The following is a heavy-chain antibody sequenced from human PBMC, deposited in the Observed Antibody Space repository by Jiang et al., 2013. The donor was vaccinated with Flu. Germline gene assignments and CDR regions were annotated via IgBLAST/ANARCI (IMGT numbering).Heavy chain of an antibody. V-gene: IGHV3-23*01. CDR1: GFTFSTSA. D-gene: IGHD3-10*01. J-gene: IGHJ6*02. CDR2: ISGSGGST. Sequence: GGPLRLSCAASGFTFSTSAMNWVRQAPGKGLEWVSGISGSGGSTDYADSVKGRFTISRDNSKSTLYLQMNSLRDEDTAVYYCAKDLKGITMVRGHGMDVWGQGTTVTVSS. CDR3: AKDLKGITMVRGHGMDV.